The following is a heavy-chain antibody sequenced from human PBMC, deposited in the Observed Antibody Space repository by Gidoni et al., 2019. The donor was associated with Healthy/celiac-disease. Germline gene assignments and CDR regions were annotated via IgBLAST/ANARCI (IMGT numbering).Heavy chain of an antibody. Sequence: QLQLQESGPGLVKPSETLSLTCTVSGGSISSSSYYWGWIRQPPGKRLEWIGSIYYSGSTYYNPSLKSRVTISVDTSKNQFSLKLSSVTAADTAVYYCARMVRGVIGDYWGQGTLVTVSS. CDR1: GGSISSSSYY. J-gene: IGHJ4*02. D-gene: IGHD3-10*01. CDR3: ARMVRGVIGDY. CDR2: IYYSGST. V-gene: IGHV4-39*01.